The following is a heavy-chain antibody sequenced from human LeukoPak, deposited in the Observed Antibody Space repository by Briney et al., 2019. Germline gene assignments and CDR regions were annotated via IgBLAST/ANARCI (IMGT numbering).Heavy chain of an antibody. CDR1: GGSTTVDY. CDR2: IYPTGNT. Sequence: PSETLSLTRIVSGGSTTVDYWSSSPQPAGKGPEWIGRIYPTGNTDYNPSLKTRVTMSTDLSKKQFSLRLRSVTAAATTVYYCARLKFYDSSGYSPGYYMDVWGKGTAVTVSS. D-gene: IGHD2-21*01. V-gene: IGHV4-4*07. CDR3: ARLKFYDSSGYSPGYYMDV. J-gene: IGHJ6*03.